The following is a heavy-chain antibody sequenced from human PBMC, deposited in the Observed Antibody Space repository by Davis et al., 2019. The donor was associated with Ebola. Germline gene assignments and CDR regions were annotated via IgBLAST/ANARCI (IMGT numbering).Heavy chain of an antibody. D-gene: IGHD6-13*01. CDR2: ISAYNGNT. CDR3: ARVGGIAAAVGSFYYYGMDV. V-gene: IGHV1-18*01. J-gene: IGHJ6*02. CDR1: GGTFSSYA. Sequence: ASVKVSCKASGGTFSSYAISWVRQAPGQGLEWMGWISAYNGNTNYAQKFQGRVTMTRDTSISTAYMELSRLRSDDTAVYYCARVGGIAAAVGSFYYYGMDVWGQGTTVTVSS.